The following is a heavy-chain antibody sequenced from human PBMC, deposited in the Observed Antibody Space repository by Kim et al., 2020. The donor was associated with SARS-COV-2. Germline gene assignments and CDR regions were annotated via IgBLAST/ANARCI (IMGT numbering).Heavy chain of an antibody. V-gene: IGHV2-5*01. Sequence: NRYRPSLKSRLTITKDTSKNQVVLTMTNMDPVDTATYYCAHSIAVAGFDYWGQGTLVTVSS. CDR3: AHSIAVAGFDY. D-gene: IGHD6-19*01. CDR2: N. J-gene: IGHJ4*02.